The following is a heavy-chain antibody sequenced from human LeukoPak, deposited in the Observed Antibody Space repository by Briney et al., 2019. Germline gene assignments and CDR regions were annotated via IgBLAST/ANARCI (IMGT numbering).Heavy chain of an antibody. J-gene: IGHJ4*02. CDR2: ISGSGGST. CDR1: GFTFSSYA. Sequence: GGSLRLSCAASGFTFSSYAMSWVRQAPGKGLEWVSAISGSGGSTYYADSVKGRFTISRDNAKNSLYLQMNSLRAEDTAVYYCARGGYSSGCFDYWGQGTLVTVSS. CDR3: ARGGYSSGCFDY. V-gene: IGHV3-23*01. D-gene: IGHD6-19*01.